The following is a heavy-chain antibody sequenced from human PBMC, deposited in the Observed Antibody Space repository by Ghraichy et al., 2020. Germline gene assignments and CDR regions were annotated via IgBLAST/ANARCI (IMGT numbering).Heavy chain of an antibody. Sequence: SQTLSLTCAVYGGSFSGYYWSWIRQPPGKGLEWIGEINHSGSTNYNPSLKSRVTISVDTSKNQFSLKLSSVTAADTAVYYCARGSQFYDYVWGSYRSPNDYWGQGTLVTVSS. CDR2: INHSGST. CDR1: GGSFSGYY. V-gene: IGHV4-34*01. J-gene: IGHJ4*02. CDR3: ARGSQFYDYVWGSYRSPNDY. D-gene: IGHD3-16*02.